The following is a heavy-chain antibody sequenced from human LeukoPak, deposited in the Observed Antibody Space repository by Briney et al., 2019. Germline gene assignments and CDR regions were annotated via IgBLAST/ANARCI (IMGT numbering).Heavy chain of an antibody. CDR2: ISYDGSNK. Sequence: PGRSLRLSCAASGFTFSSYGMHSVRQAPGKGLEWVAVISYDGSNKYYADSVKGRFTISRYNSKNTLYLQMNSLRAEDTAVYYCAKDRRSLSLAVAGTVIGYWGQGTLVTVSS. CDR3: AKDRRSLSLAVAGTVIGY. D-gene: IGHD6-19*01. CDR1: GFTFSSYG. V-gene: IGHV3-30*18. J-gene: IGHJ4*02.